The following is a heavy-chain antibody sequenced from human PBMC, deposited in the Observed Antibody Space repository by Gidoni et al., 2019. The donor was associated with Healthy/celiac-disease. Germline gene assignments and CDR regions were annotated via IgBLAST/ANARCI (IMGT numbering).Heavy chain of an antibody. CDR1: GFTFRSYA. V-gene: IGHV3-30*04. Sequence: QVQLVESGGGVVQPGRSLRLSCAASGFTFRSYAMPWVRQAPGKGLEWVAVISYDGSNKYYADSVKGRFTISRDNSKNTLYLQMNSLRAEDTAVYYCARSGDDFWSGYSRTYYYYGMDVWGQGTTVTVSS. D-gene: IGHD3-3*01. CDR2: ISYDGSNK. CDR3: ARSGDDFWSGYSRTYYYYGMDV. J-gene: IGHJ6*02.